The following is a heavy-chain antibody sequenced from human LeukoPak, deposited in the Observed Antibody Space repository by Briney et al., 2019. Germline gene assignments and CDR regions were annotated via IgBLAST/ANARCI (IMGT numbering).Heavy chain of an antibody. V-gene: IGHV3-23*01. D-gene: IGHD2-21*02. CDR2: ISGSGGST. Sequence: GGSLRLSCAASGFTFCTYAMTWVRQAPGKGLEWVSTISGSGGSTYYADSVKGRFTISRDSSKNTLYLQMNSLRVEDTAVYYCAKDRAYCGGDCYPGYYMDVWGKGTTVTVSS. CDR1: GFTFCTYA. J-gene: IGHJ6*03. CDR3: AKDRAYCGGDCYPGYYMDV.